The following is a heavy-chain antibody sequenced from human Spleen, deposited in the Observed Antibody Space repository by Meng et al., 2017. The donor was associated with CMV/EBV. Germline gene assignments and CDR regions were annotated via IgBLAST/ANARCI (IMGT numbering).Heavy chain of an antibody. CDR3: ARDGGAARQKDFYFDY. J-gene: IGHJ4*02. V-gene: IGHV3-21*01. CDR1: GFTFTSYS. D-gene: IGHD6-6*01. CDR2: ISSTSTYI. Sequence: SGFTFTSYSMNWVRQAPGKGLEWVSSISSTSTYIYYADSLKGRFTISRDNAKNSLYLQMNSLRAEDTAVYYCARDGGAARQKDFYFDYRGQGTLVTVSS.